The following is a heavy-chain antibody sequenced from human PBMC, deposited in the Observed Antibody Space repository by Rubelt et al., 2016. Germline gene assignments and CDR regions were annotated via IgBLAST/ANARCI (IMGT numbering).Heavy chain of an antibody. CDR1: DFTFSTYT. Sequence: EVQLVEAGGGMVKHGRSLRLSCAASDFTFSTYTMIWVRQATGKGQEWVSSISSRKEYIYDEDKVQGRISIPRDNSKNSLYLQMNSLRADDTAVYYCANTPNWGSSSYFDHWGQGTLVTVSS. V-gene: IGHV3-21*02. CDR2: ISSRKEYI. CDR3: ANTPNWGSSSYFDH. D-gene: IGHD7-27*01. J-gene: IGHJ4*02.